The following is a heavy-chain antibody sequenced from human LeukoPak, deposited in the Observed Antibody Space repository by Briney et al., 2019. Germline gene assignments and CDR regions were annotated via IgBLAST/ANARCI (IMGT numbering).Heavy chain of an antibody. V-gene: IGHV4-39*01. CDR2: IYYSGST. CDR3: ASQQYSGYDWDY. D-gene: IGHD5-12*01. Sequence: ETLSLTCTVSGGSISSTTYYWGWIRQPPGKGLEWIGSIYYSGSTYYNPSLKSRVTISVDTSKNQFSLKLNSVTAADTAVYYCASQQYSGYDWDYWGQGTLVTVSS. J-gene: IGHJ4*02. CDR1: GGSISSTTYY.